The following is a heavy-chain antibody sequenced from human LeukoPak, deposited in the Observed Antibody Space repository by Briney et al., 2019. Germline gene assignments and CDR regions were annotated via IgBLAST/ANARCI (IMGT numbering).Heavy chain of an antibody. V-gene: IGHV3-21*01. CDR2: IGSSSSYI. J-gene: IGHJ4*02. Sequence: GGSLRLSCAASGFTFSSYSMNWVRQAPGKGLEWVSSIGSSSSYIYYADSVKGRFTISRDNAKNSLYLQMNSLRAEDTAVYYCASGRYSSGWYPLGYWGQGTLVTVSS. D-gene: IGHD6-19*01. CDR3: ASGRYSSGWYPLGY. CDR1: GFTFSSYS.